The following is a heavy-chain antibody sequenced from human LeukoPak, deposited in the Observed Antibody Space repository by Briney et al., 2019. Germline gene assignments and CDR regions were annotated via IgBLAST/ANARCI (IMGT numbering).Heavy chain of an antibody. CDR1: GFTFSNAW. J-gene: IGHJ4*02. Sequence: GGSLRLSCAASGFTFSNAWMSWVRQAPGKGLEWVGRIKSKTDGGTTDYAAPVKGRFTISRDDSKNTLYLQMNSLKTEDTAVYYCTTLHPYCGGDCYYPEPIDYWGQGTLVTVSS. D-gene: IGHD2-21*02. CDR3: TTLHPYCGGDCYYPEPIDY. CDR2: IKSKTDGGTT. V-gene: IGHV3-15*01.